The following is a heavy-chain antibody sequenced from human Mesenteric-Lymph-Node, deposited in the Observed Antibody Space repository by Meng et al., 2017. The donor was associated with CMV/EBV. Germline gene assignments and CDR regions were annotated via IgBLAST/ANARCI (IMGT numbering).Heavy chain of an antibody. CDR2: ISYDGSNK. V-gene: IGHV3-30*04. CDR3: AKDRGYIYGHFDY. Sequence: GGSLRLSCAASGFTFSGYAMHWVRQAPGKGLEWVAVISYDGSNKYYADSVKGRFTISRDNSKKTLYLQMNSLRAEDTAVYYCAKDRGYIYGHFDYWGQGTLVTVSS. CDR1: GFTFSGYA. D-gene: IGHD5-18*01. J-gene: IGHJ4*02.